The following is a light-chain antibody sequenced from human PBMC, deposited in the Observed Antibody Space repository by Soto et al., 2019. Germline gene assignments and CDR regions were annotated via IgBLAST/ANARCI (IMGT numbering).Light chain of an antibody. CDR3: QQYNTWRPT. CDR2: CAS. Sequence: EIVMTQSPATLSVSPGERATLSCRASQRVSSNLAWYQQKPGQAHRLLISCASTRATGIPARFSGIGYGTEFIRTISSLPSGDFAVYFCQQYNTWRPTFCQWTKLEIK. J-gene: IGKJ2*01. V-gene: IGKV3-15*01. CDR1: QRVSSN.